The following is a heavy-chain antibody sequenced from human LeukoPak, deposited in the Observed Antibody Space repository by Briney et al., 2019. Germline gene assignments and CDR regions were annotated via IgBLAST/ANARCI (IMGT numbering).Heavy chain of an antibody. J-gene: IGHJ1*01. D-gene: IGHD3-22*01. CDR3: ATYSSLNRREFQY. CDR1: GFTFSSYG. Sequence: TGRSQRLSCAASGFTFSSYGMHWVRQAPGKGLEWVAVIWYDGSNKYYADSVKGRFTISRDNSKNTLYLQMNSLRAEDTAVYYCATYSSLNRREFQYWGQGTLLTVSS. CDR2: IWYDGSNK. V-gene: IGHV3-33*01.